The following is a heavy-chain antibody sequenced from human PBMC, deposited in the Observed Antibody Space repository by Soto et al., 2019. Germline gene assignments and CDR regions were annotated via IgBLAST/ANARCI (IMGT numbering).Heavy chain of an antibody. CDR3: ARDMGSLMTTWIFDH. J-gene: IGHJ4*02. D-gene: IGHD4-17*01. V-gene: IGHV4-30-4*01. CDR1: GGSVDSGDHY. CDR2: IYYGECN. Sequence: QVLLQESGPGLVKPSQTLTLSCTVSGGSVDSGDHYWSWIRQPPGKALEWIGYIYYGECNYYNPSLMVPTTGSVATSQNHFSLRLTSVTAADTAVYYCARDMGSLMTTWIFDHWGQGTLVTVS.